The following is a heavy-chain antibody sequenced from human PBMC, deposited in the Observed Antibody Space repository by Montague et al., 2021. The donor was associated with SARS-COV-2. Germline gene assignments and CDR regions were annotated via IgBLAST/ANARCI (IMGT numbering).Heavy chain of an antibody. CDR3: RRHGKTRIAMIVVVIGYCDY. J-gene: IGHJ4*02. D-gene: IGHD3-22*01. CDR2: IYYSGST. V-gene: IGHV4-39*01. CDR1: GGSISSSSYY. Sequence: SETLSLICTVSGGSISSSSYYWGWIRQPPGKGLEWIGSIYYSGSTYYNPSLKSRVTISVDTSKNQFSLKLSSVTAADTAVYYCRRHGKTRIAMIVVVIGYCDYWGQGTLVTVSS.